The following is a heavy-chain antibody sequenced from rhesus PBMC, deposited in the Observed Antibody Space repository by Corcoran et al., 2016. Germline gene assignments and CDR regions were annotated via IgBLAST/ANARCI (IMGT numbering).Heavy chain of an antibody. D-gene: IGHD4-4*01. J-gene: IGHJ4*01. Sequence: QVQLQESGPGLVKPSETLSLTCAVSGASISSYWWSRIRQPPGKGLEWIGEIFGNSGNSYSNHALKSRVIISKDESKNQLSLKLSSVTAADTAVYYCARSGYGSGGVYWGQGILVTVSS. CDR3: ARSGYGSGGVY. CDR2: IFGNSGNS. V-gene: IGHV4-80*01. CDR1: GASISSYW.